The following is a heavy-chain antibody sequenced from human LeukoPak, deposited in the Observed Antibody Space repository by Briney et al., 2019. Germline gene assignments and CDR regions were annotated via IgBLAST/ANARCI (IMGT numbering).Heavy chain of an antibody. CDR1: GGSISSHF. V-gene: IGHV4-59*08. J-gene: IGHJ3*02. CDR3: ARQTMTTADAFDI. Sequence: PSETPSLTCTVSGGSISSHFWSWIRQPPGKGLEWIAYIYYSGSTDYNPSLKSRVTISVDTSKNQFSLKLSSVTAADTAVYYCARQTMTTADAFDIWGQGTMVTVSS. CDR2: IYYSGST. D-gene: IGHD4-17*01.